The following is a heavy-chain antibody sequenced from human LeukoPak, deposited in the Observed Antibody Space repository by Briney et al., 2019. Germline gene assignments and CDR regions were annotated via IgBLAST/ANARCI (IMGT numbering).Heavy chain of an antibody. V-gene: IGHV1-2*02. Sequence: ASVKVSCKASGYIFTAYYIHWVRQAPGQGPEWMGWIIPNTGGTNYAQKLQGRVTMTSDTSISTAYMEASSLKSDDTAVYYCAREGGNGGFDYWGQGTLVTVSS. D-gene: IGHD2-15*01. CDR2: IIPNTGGT. J-gene: IGHJ4*02. CDR3: AREGGNGGFDY. CDR1: GYIFTAYY.